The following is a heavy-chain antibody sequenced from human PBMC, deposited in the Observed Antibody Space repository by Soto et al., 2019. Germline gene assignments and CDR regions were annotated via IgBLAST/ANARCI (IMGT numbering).Heavy chain of an antibody. V-gene: IGHV3-23*01. D-gene: IGHD2-2*01. CDR1: GFTFSSYA. J-gene: IGHJ6*02. CDR2: ISGSGGRT. CDR3: AKEVVVEAAGRAHYYYYGLDV. Sequence: EVQLLESGGDLVQPGGSLRLSCAGSGFTFSSYAMTWVRQAPGMGLERGSVISGSGGRTYYADSVKGRFTMSRDNSSNTLYLQMNALRAEDTAVYYCAKEVVVEAAGRAHYYYYGLDVWGQGTTVTVSS.